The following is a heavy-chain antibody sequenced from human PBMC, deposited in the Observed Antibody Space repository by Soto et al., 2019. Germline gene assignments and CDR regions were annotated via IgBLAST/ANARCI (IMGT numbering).Heavy chain of an antibody. CDR3: AKSPNFYCSSYHCYKYYFDY. CDR2: ISKSDYT. J-gene: IGHJ4*02. D-gene: IGHD2-2*01. Sequence: GGSLRLSCTVSGFAFNNYGINWVRQAPGKGLEWVSSISKSDYTYYSDSVKGRFAISRDNAKSSVSLQMNTLRVEDTAVYYCAKSPNFYCSSYHCYKYYFDYWGQGTLVTVSS. CDR1: GFAFNNYG. V-gene: IGHV3-21*01.